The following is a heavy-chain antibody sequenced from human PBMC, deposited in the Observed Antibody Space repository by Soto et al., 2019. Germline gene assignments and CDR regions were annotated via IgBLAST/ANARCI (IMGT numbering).Heavy chain of an antibody. Sequence: QVQLVESGGGVVQPGRSLRLSCAASGFTFSSYGMHWVRQAPGKGLEWVAVIWYDGSNKYYADSVKGRFTISRDNSKNTLYLQMNSLRAEDTAVYYCARGVDGYEPEELLYFDYWGHGTLVTVSS. V-gene: IGHV3-33*01. CDR3: ARGVDGYEPEELLYFDY. J-gene: IGHJ4*01. D-gene: IGHD5-12*01. CDR2: IWYDGSNK. CDR1: GFTFSSYG.